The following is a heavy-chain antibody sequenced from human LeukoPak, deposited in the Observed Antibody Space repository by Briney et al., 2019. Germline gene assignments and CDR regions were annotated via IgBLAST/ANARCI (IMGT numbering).Heavy chain of an antibody. CDR1: GGSFSDYY. J-gene: IGHJ6*03. CDR3: ARATAGTYYYYYYYMDV. Sequence: PSETLSLTCAVYGGSFSDYYWTWIRQPPGKGLEWIGEISHGGSTNYKASLKSRVTISVDTSKNQFSLKLSSVTAADTAVYYCARATAGTYYYYYYYMDVWGKGTTVTVSS. V-gene: IGHV4-34*01. CDR2: ISHGGST. D-gene: IGHD4-17*01.